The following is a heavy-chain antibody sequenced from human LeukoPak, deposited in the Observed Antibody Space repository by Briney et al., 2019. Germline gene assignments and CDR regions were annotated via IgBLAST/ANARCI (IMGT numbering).Heavy chain of an antibody. D-gene: IGHD6-13*01. V-gene: IGHV3-21*01. Sequence: GGSLRLSCAASGFTFSSYSMNWVRLAPGKGLEWVSSISSSSSYIYYADSVKGRFTISRDNAKNSLYLQMNSLRAEDTAVYYCARDPFPGIAAAGENWFDPWGQGTLVTVSS. CDR2: ISSSSSYI. CDR3: ARDPFPGIAAAGENWFDP. J-gene: IGHJ5*02. CDR1: GFTFSSYS.